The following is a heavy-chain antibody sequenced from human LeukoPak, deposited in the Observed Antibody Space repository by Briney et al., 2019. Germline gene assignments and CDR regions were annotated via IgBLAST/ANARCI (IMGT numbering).Heavy chain of an antibody. V-gene: IGHV3-30*02. D-gene: IGHD3-22*01. CDR3: AKRPPAYYYDSSGYYGGYFDY. Sequence: GGSLRLSCAASGFTFSTYVMHWVRQAPGKGLEWVAFIRYDGSNKYYADSVKGRFTIPRDNSKNTLYLQMNSLRAEDTAVYYCAKRPPAYYYDSSGYYGGYFDYWGQGTLVTVSS. J-gene: IGHJ4*02. CDR2: IRYDGSNK. CDR1: GFTFSTYV.